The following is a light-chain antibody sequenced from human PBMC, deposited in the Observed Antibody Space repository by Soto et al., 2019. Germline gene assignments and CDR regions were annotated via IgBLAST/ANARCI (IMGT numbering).Light chain of an antibody. CDR3: QQYNSWPLT. Sequence: EILLTQSQRTLSLSPGERATLSCRASQSVSRDLAWYQQKPGQAPRLLIYDASNRATGVPTRISGSGSGTEFTLTISSLQSEDFAVYYCQQYNSWPLTFGGGTKVDIK. CDR1: QSVSRD. CDR2: DAS. J-gene: IGKJ4*01. V-gene: IGKV3D-15*01.